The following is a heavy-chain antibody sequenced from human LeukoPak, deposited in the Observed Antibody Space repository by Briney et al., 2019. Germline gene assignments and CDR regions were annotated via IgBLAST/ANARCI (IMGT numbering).Heavy chain of an antibody. V-gene: IGHV4-39*01. Sequence: PSETLPLTCTVSGGSVSTNSYYWALFRQPPGKGLEWIGSIYHGGRTYYNPSLKSRVTISVDTSKNQFSLKLSSVTAADTAVYYCARGPTVTTDYWGQGTLVTVSS. D-gene: IGHD4-17*01. J-gene: IGHJ4*02. CDR3: ARGPTVTTDY. CDR2: IYHGGRT. CDR1: GGSVSTNSYY.